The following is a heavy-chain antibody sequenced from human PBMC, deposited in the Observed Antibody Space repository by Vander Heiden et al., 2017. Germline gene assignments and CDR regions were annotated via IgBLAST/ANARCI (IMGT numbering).Heavy chain of an antibody. CDR3: AKVSLTYSSSWSPFDY. D-gene: IGHD6-13*01. CDR2: ISYDGSNK. V-gene: IGHV3-30*18. Sequence: QVQLVESGGGVVEPGRSLGLSCAASGFTFSSEGMHWVRQAAGKGLEWVAVISYDGSNKYYADSVKGRFTISRDNSQNTLYLQMNSLRAEDTAVYYCAKVSLTYSSSWSPFDYWGQGTLVTVSS. CDR1: GFTFSSEG. J-gene: IGHJ4*02.